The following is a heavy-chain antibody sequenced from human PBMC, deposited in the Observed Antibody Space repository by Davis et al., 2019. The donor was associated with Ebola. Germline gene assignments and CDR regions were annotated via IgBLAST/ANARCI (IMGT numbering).Heavy chain of an antibody. CDR2: SIYSGST. CDR3: ARTTRGSGWFLDY. J-gene: IGHJ4*02. V-gene: IGHV4-34*12. D-gene: IGHD6-19*01. CDR1: GGSFSGYY. Sequence: SETLSLTCAVYGGSFSGYYWSWIRQSPGKGVEWIGESIYSGSTNYNPSLKSRVTISVDRSKNQFSLKLTSVTAADTAVYYCARTTRGSGWFLDYWGQGTLVTVSS.